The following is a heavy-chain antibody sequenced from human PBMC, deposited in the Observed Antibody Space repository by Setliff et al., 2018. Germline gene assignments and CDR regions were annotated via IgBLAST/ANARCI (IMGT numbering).Heavy chain of an antibody. D-gene: IGHD3-3*01. CDR1: GFTFSSYS. CDR3: AKDPQIRFLEWLSRVYFDY. CDR2: ISSKNSYI. J-gene: IGHJ4*02. Sequence: GGSLRLSCAASGFTFSSYSMNWVRQAPGKGLEWVSSISSKNSYIYYADSVKGRFTISRDNAKNSLYLQMNSLRAEDTAVYYCAKDPQIRFLEWLSRVYFDYWGQGTLVTVSS. V-gene: IGHV3-21*01.